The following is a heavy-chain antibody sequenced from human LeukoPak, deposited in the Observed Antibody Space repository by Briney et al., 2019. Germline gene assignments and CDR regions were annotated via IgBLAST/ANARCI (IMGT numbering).Heavy chain of an antibody. CDR3: AKGRYSNYRYYFDY. CDR2: ISGNGDSG. CDR1: GFTFGGYE. V-gene: IGHV3-23*01. J-gene: IGHJ4*02. D-gene: IGHD4-11*01. Sequence: GGSLRLSCAASGFTFGGYEMNWVRQAPGKGLEWVSAISGNGDSGYYANSVKGRFTISRDNSMNTLYLQMNSLRAEDTAVYYCAKGRYSNYRYYFDYWGQGTLVTVSS.